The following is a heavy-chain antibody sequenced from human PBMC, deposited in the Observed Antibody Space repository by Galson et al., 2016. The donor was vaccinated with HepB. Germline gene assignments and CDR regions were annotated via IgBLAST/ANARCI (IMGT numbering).Heavy chain of an antibody. Sequence: PALVKPTQTLTLTCTFSGFSLTTSGVAVGWIRQPPGKALEWLAFIYWNDDKRYSPSLKSRLTITKDTSKNQVVLTLTNMDPVDTATYYCAHRRTSADYGSGKDHYFDYWGQGTLVTVSS. CDR2: IYWNDDK. D-gene: IGHD3-10*01. CDR3: AHRRTSADYGSGKDHYFDY. CDR1: GFSLTTSGVA. V-gene: IGHV2-5*01. J-gene: IGHJ4*02.